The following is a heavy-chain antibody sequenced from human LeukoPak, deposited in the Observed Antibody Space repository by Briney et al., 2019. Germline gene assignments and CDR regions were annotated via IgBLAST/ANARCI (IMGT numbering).Heavy chain of an antibody. CDR2: IRSKAYGRTI. CDR3: TRGCSGRCYEEMDY. J-gene: IGHJ4*02. V-gene: IGHV3-49*04. Sequence: GRSLRLSCAPSGFTFGDYTMSWVRQAPGKGLEWVGFIRSKAYGRTIEYAASVRGRFTISRDDSISIAYLQMNSLKTEDTAVYYCTRGCSGRCYEEMDYWGQGTLVTVSS. D-gene: IGHD2-15*01. CDR1: GFTFGDYT.